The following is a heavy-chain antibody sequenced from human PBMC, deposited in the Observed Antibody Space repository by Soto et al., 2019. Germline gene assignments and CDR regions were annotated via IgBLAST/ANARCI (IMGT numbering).Heavy chain of an antibody. J-gene: IGHJ6*02. Sequence: GASVKVSCKASGFTFTSSAVQWVRQARGQRLEWIGWIVVGSGNTNYAQKFQERVTITRDMSTSTAYMELSSLRSEDTAVYYCAAGDTIFGVAAYGMDVWGQGTTVTVSS. D-gene: IGHD3-3*01. CDR3: AAGDTIFGVAAYGMDV. CDR2: IVVGSGNT. V-gene: IGHV1-58*01. CDR1: GFTFTSSA.